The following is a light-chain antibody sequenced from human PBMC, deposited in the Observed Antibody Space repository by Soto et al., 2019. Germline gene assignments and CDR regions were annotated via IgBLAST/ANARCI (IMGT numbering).Light chain of an antibody. CDR3: QQYGSSGT. Sequence: IVMTQSPATLSVSPGERATLSCRASQSVGTKLAWYQQTRGQAPRLLIYGASNRATGVPARFSGSGSGTDFTLTISRLEPEDFAVYYCQQYGSSGTFGQGTKVDIK. J-gene: IGKJ1*01. V-gene: IGKV3-15*01. CDR2: GAS. CDR1: QSVGTK.